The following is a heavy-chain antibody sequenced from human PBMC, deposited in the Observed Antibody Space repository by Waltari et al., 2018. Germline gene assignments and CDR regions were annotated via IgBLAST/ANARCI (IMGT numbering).Heavy chain of an antibody. D-gene: IGHD3-22*01. Sequence: VQLQESGPGLVKPSETLSLWCNVSGDSIRSHFWSWIRQAPGKGLEWIGHMYFSGTKDYNPSRKSRVASSIDTSKNHFSLNLRSVTAADTAIYYCARLPRGSVIIGAFDIWGQGTQVTVSS. V-gene: IGHV4-59*11. J-gene: IGHJ3*02. CDR1: GDSIRSHF. CDR3: ARLPRGSVIIGAFDI. CDR2: MYFSGTK.